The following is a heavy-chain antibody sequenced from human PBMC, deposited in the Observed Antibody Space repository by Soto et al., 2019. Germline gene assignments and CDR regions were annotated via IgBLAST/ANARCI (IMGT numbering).Heavy chain of an antibody. CDR3: ARDLIAAAGDNWFDP. V-gene: IGHV1-18*01. D-gene: IGHD6-13*01. Sequence: ASVKVSCKSSGYTFTSYGISWVRQAPGQGLEWMGWISAYNGNTNYAQKLQGRVTMTTDTSTSTAYMELRSLRSDDTAVYYCARDLIAAAGDNWFDPWGQGTLVTVSS. J-gene: IGHJ5*02. CDR2: ISAYNGNT. CDR1: GYTFTSYG.